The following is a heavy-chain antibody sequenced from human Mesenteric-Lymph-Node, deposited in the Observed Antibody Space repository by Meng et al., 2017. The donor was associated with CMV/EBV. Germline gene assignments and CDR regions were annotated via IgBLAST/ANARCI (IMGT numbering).Heavy chain of an antibody. CDR2: INHSGST. D-gene: IGHD4-23*01. CDR3: ARHQRWLKSEGGFNY. J-gene: IGHJ4*02. V-gene: IGHV4-34*01. Sequence: VQLTQWGAGLLKPSETLSRTCAVYGGSLSGYYWSWIRQPPGKGLEWIGEINHSGSTNYNPSLKSRVTISVDTSKNQFSLKLSSVTAADTAVYYCARHQRWLKSEGGFNYWGQGTLVTVSS. CDR1: GGSLSGYY.